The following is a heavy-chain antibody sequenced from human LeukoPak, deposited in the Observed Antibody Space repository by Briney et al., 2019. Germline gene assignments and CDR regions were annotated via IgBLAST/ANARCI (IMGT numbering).Heavy chain of an antibody. J-gene: IGHJ4*02. D-gene: IGHD4-17*01. CDR1: GGSISSGGYS. V-gene: IGHV4-30-2*01. CDR3: ARGGDYGDYVPFDY. CDR2: IHHSGST. Sequence: SGTLSLTCAVSGGSISSGGYSWSWIRQPPGKGLEWIGYIHHSGSTYYNPSLKSRVTISVDRSKNQFSLKLSSVTAADTAVYYCARGGDYGDYVPFDYWGQGTLVTVSS.